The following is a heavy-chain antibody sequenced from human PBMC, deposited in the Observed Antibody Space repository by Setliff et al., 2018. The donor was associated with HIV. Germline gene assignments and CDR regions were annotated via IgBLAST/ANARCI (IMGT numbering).Heavy chain of an antibody. V-gene: IGHV4-34*01. CDR2: INHSGST. Sequence: PSETLSLTCAVYGGSFSGYYWSWIRQPPGKGLEWIGEINHSGSTNYNPSFKSRVTISVDTSKNQFSLKLSSVTAADTAVYYCARVEEEEYCTSTSCYGFDYWGQGTLVTVSS. CDR1: GGSFSGYY. J-gene: IGHJ4*02. D-gene: IGHD2-2*01. CDR3: ARVEEEEYCTSTSCYGFDY.